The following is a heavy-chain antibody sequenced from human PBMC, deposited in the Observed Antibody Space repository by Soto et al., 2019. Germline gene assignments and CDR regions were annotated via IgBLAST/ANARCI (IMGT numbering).Heavy chain of an antibody. Sequence: QVQLQESGPGLVKPSETLSLTCTVSGGSISSYYWSWIRQPPGKGLAWIGYIYYSGSTNYNPSLKSRVTISVDTSKNQFSLKLSSVTAADTAVYYCARGPLGYGMDVWGQGTTVTVSS. CDR3: ARGPLGYGMDV. CDR2: IYYSGST. CDR1: GGSISSYY. D-gene: IGHD7-27*01. J-gene: IGHJ6*02. V-gene: IGHV4-59*01.